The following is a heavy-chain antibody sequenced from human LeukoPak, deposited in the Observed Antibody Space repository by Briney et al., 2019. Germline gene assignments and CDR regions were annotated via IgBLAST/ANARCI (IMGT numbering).Heavy chain of an antibody. CDR2: ISYDGSNK. CDR3: ARDYDYGDYVYFDY. Sequence: GGSLRLSCAASGFTFSSYAMHWVRQAPGKGLEWVAVISYDGSNKYYADSVKGRFTISRDNSKNTLYLQMNSLRAEDTAVYYCARDYDYGDYVYFDYWGQGTLVTVSS. D-gene: IGHD4-17*01. CDR1: GFTFSSYA. J-gene: IGHJ4*02. V-gene: IGHV3-30-3*01.